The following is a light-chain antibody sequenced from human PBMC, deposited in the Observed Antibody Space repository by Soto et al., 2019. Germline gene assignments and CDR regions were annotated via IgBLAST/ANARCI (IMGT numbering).Light chain of an antibody. J-gene: IGLJ2*01. Sequence: QSALTQPPSASGSPGQSVTISCTGTSSDVGGYNYVSWYQQHPGKAPNLMIYEVSKRPSGVPDRFSGSKSGNTASLTVSGLQAEDEADYYCSSYAGSNKLVFGGGTKVTVL. CDR3: SSYAGSNKLV. CDR2: EVS. CDR1: SSDVGGYNY. V-gene: IGLV2-8*01.